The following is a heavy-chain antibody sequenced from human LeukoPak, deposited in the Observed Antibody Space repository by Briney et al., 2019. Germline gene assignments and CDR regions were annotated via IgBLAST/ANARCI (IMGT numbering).Heavy chain of an antibody. D-gene: IGHD3-22*01. V-gene: IGHV4-59*08. CDR3: ARYPPYYYDSSGTFDF. CDR2: IYYSGST. J-gene: IGHJ4*02. Sequence: PSETLSLTCTVSGGSISSYYWSWIRQPPGKGLEWIGYIYYSGSTNYNPSLKSRVTISVDTSKNQFSLKLSSVTAADTAVYYCARYPPYYYDSSGTFDFWGQGTLVTVSS. CDR1: GGSISSYY.